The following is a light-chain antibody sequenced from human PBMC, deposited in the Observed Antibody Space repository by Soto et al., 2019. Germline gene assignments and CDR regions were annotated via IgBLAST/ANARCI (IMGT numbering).Light chain of an antibody. CDR2: DVS. CDR1: SSDVGGYNY. Sequence: QSVLTQPASVSGSPGQSITISCTGTSSDVGGYNYVSWYQQHPGKAPKLMIYDVSNRPSGVSNRFSGSKSGNTASLTISGLQAEDEADYYCSSYTSSSTLNWVFGGGTKPPS. V-gene: IGLV2-14*01. CDR3: SSYTSSSTLNWV. J-gene: IGLJ3*02.